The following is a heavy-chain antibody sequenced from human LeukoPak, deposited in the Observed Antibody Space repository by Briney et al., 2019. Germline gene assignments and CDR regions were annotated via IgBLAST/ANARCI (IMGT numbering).Heavy chain of an antibody. CDR3: AGLVGRYSSGLYYYYFDY. V-gene: IGHV4-4*01. Sequence: KPSETLSLTCTVSGDSINSLDLWSWVRQPPGKGLEWIGEMYLSGTTHSNPSVKSRVTISIDKSKNQFFLNLSSVTAADTAVYCCAGLVGRYSSGLYYYYFDYWGQGTLVTVSS. J-gene: IGHJ4*02. D-gene: IGHD3-22*01. CDR1: GDSINSLDL. CDR2: MYLSGTT.